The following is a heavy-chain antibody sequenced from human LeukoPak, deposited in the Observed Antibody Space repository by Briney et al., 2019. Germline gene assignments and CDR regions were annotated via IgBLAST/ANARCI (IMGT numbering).Heavy chain of an antibody. CDR1: GFTFSSWA. J-gene: IGHJ4*01. V-gene: IGHV3-30-3*01. CDR2: ISYNGGNE. CDR3: AKAQYSYGERYYFDY. Sequence: PGGSLRLSCAGSGFTFSSWAMHWVRQAPGKGLEWVTMISYNGGNEYYADSVKGRFTISRDNSKNTLYLQMNSLRAEDTAVYYCAKAQYSYGERYYFDYWGQGTLVTVSS. D-gene: IGHD5-18*01.